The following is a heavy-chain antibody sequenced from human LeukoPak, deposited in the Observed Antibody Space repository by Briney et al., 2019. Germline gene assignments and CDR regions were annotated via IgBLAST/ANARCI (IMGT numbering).Heavy chain of an antibody. J-gene: IGHJ4*02. V-gene: IGHV3-30-3*01. Sequence: GRSLRLSCAASGSTFSSYAMHWVRQAPGKGLEWVAVISYDGSNKYYADSVKGRFTISRDNSKNTLYLQMNSLRAEDTAVYYCASPEKASYYYDSSGYAHYWGQGTLVTVSS. CDR3: ASPEKASYYYDSSGYAHY. CDR1: GSTFSSYA. CDR2: ISYDGSNK. D-gene: IGHD3-22*01.